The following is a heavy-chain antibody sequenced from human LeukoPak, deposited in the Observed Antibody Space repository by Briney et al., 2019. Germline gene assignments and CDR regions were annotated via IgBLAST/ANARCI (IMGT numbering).Heavy chain of an antibody. V-gene: IGHV4-34*01. J-gene: IGHJ5*02. CDR2: INHSGST. Sequence: SETLSLTCAVYGGPFSGYYWNWIRQPPGKGLEWIGEINHSGSTNYNPSLKSRVTISVDTSKNQFSLKLSSVTAADTAVYYCARGVGVTIFGVVIDNWFDPWGQGTLVTVSS. CDR1: GGPFSGYY. CDR3: ARGVGVTIFGVVIDNWFDP. D-gene: IGHD3-3*01.